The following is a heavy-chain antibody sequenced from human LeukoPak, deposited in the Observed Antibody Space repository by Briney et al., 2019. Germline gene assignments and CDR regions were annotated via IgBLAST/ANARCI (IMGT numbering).Heavy chain of an antibody. CDR3: AKEGPTTVTGPEYFQH. J-gene: IGHJ1*01. Sequence: GGSLRLSCAASGFTFSSYWMHWVRQAPGKGLEWVSAISGSGGSTYYADSVKGRFTISRDNSKNTLYLQMNSLRAEDTAVYYCAKEGPTTVTGPEYFQHWGQGTLVTVSS. D-gene: IGHD4-17*01. V-gene: IGHV3-23*01. CDR1: GFTFSSYW. CDR2: ISGSGGST.